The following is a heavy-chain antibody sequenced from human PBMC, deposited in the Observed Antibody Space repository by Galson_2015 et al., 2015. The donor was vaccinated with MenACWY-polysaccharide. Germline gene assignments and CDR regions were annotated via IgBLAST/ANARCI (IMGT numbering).Heavy chain of an antibody. CDR2: ITGSGGST. J-gene: IGHJ4*02. CDR1: GFTFSSYA. V-gene: IGHV3-23*01. CDR3: AKGRDLDRIACRGDCYIAYDF. Sequence: SLRLSCAASGFTFSSYAMAWVRQAPGKGLEWVSSITGSGGSTYYADSVKGRFTISRDNSKNTLYLERSSLRADDTAVYYCAKGRDLDRIACRGDCYIAYDFWGQGTLVTVSS. D-gene: IGHD2-21*01.